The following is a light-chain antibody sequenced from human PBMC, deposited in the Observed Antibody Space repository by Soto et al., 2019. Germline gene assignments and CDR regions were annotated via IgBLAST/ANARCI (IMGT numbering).Light chain of an antibody. V-gene: IGKV3-15*01. CDR2: DAS. CDR1: QSIGST. J-gene: IGKJ4*01. Sequence: EIVLTQPPATLSVSPGERATLSCRASQSIGSTLAWYQQKPGQTPRLLIYDASTRATGIPARFSGIGSGTEFTLIISSLQSEDFAVYYCQHYKTWPLSFGGGTKVDIK. CDR3: QHYKTWPLS.